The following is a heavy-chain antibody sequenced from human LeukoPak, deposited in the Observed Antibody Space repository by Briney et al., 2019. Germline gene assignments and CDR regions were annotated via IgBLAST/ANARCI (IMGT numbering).Heavy chain of an antibody. CDR3: ARPRAAGGYCSSTSCYYYYGMDV. Sequence: PGGSLRLSCAASGFTFSSYGMHWVRQAPGKGLEWVAVISYDGSNKYYADSVKGRFTVSRDNSKNTLYLQMNSLRAEDTAVYYCARPRAAGGYCSSTSCYYYYGMDVWGQGTTVTVSS. V-gene: IGHV3-30*03. CDR2: ISYDGSNK. D-gene: IGHD2-2*03. J-gene: IGHJ6*02. CDR1: GFTFSSYG.